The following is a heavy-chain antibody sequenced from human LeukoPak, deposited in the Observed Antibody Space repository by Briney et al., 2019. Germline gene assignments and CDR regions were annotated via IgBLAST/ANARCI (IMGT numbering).Heavy chain of an antibody. CDR3: ARDGHYYDSSAPTFGNWLDP. CDR1: GGSISSSSYY. CDR2: IYYSGST. D-gene: IGHD3-22*01. V-gene: IGHV4-39*07. J-gene: IGHJ5*02. Sequence: KPSETLSLTCTVSGGSISSSSYYWGWIRQPPGKGLEWIGSIYYSGSTNYNPSLKSRVTMSVDTSKKQFSLKLSSVTAADTAVYYCARDGHYYDSSAPTFGNWLDPWGQGTLVTVSS.